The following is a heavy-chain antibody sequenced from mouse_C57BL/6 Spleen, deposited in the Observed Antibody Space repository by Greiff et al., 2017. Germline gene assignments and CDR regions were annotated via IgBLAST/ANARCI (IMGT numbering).Heavy chain of an antibody. Sequence: QVHVKQSGAELVKPGASVKISCKASGYAFSSYWMNWVKQRPGKGLEWIGQIYPGDGDTNYNGKFKGKATLTADKSSSTAYMQLSSLTSEDSAVYFCAREGNNGYDDYWGQSTTLTVSS. J-gene: IGHJ2*01. D-gene: IGHD2-2*01. CDR1: GYAFSSYW. CDR2: IYPGDGDT. V-gene: IGHV1-80*01. CDR3: AREGNNGYDDY.